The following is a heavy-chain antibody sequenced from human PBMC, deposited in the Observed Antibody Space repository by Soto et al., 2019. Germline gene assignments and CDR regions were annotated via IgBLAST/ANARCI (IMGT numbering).Heavy chain of an antibody. J-gene: IGHJ4*02. CDR2: INSDGSIT. CDR3: VRYPRSVGGSYRPDY. CDR1: GFTFSSYW. D-gene: IGHD3-16*02. Sequence: EVQLVESGGGLVQPGGSLRLSCAASGFTFSSYWMHWVRQAPEKGLVWVSRINSDGSITNYADAVKGRFTISRDNVKNTLYLHMNSLRAEDTAVYYCVRYPRSVGGSYRPDYWGQGTLVTVSS. V-gene: IGHV3-74*01.